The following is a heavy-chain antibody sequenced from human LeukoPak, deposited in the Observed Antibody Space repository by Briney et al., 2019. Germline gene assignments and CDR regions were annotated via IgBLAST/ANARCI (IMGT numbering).Heavy chain of an antibody. J-gene: IGHJ6*02. D-gene: IGHD3-22*01. Sequence: SETLSLTCTVSGGSISSYYWSWIRQPPGKGLEWIGEINHSGSTNYNPSLKSRVTISVDTSKNQFSLKLSSVTAADTAVYYCARVVSSGYYSYYYYGMDVWGQGTTVTVSS. CDR2: INHSGST. CDR1: GGSISSYY. CDR3: ARVVSSGYYSYYYYGMDV. V-gene: IGHV4-34*01.